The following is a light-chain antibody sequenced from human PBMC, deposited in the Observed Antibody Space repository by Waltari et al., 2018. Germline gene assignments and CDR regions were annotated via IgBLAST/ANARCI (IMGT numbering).Light chain of an antibody. Sequence: QSALPQPRSVSGSPGQSVTISCTATSSDVGRFDYVSWFQQYPGKAPKLMIYDVNKRPSGVPHRFSGSKSGNTASLTISGLQAEDEADYYCCSYAGSYTFVFGTGTKVTVL. CDR3: CSYAGSYTFV. CDR1: SSDVGRFDY. J-gene: IGLJ1*01. CDR2: DVN. V-gene: IGLV2-11*01.